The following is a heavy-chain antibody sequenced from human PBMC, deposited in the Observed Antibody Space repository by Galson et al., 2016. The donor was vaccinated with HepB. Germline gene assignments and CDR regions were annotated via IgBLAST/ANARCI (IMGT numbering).Heavy chain of an antibody. CDR3: ARDGHKWDFDY. CDR2: IMPEDGYT. D-gene: IGHD1-26*01. J-gene: IGHJ4*02. CDR1: GYRFTTFY. Sequence: QSGAEVKKPGESLRISCKASGYRFTTFYVHWVRQAPGQGLEWIGRIMPEDGYTIYAQKFQGRVTITRDTSTSTVYMDLRSLMSADTGVYYCARDGHKWDFDYWGQGSLVTVSS. V-gene: IGHV1-46*01.